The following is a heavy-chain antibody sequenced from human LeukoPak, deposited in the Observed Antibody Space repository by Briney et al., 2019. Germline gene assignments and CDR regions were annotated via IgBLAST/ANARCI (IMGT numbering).Heavy chain of an antibody. CDR2: INGRGETT. V-gene: IGHV3-23*01. D-gene: IGHD3-3*01. J-gene: IGHJ4*01. CDR1: GFTFSSHA. CDR3: AKDQGSGHGSYTWGTFDY. Sequence: GGSLRLSCAASGFTFSSHAMSWVRQAPGKGLEWVSGINGRGETTVYAASVEGRFTISRDNSKNTLYLQLNSLRVEDTAVYFCAKDQGSGHGSYTWGTFDYWGLGSLVTVFS.